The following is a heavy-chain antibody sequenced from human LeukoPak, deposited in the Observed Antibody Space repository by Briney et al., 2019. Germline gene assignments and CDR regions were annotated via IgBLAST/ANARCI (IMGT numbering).Heavy chain of an antibody. V-gene: IGHV7-4-1*02. CDR3: ARQGTVTTPLGYFDL. J-gene: IGHJ2*01. CDR2: INTNTGNP. Sequence: GASVKVSCKASGYTFTSYAMNWVRQAPGQGLEWMGWINTNTGNPTYAQGFTGRFVFSLDTSVSTAYLQISSLKAEDTAVYYCARQGTVTTPLGYFDLWGRGTLVTVSS. CDR1: GYTFTSYA. D-gene: IGHD4-17*01.